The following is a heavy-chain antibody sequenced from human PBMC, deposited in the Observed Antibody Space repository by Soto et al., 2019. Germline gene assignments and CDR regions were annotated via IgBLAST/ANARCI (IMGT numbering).Heavy chain of an antibody. CDR1: GFTFDDYA. CDR2: ISWNSGSI. Sequence: LRLSCAASGFTFDDYAMHWVRQAPGKGLEWVSGISWNSGSIGYADSVKGRFTISRDNAKNSLYLQMNSLRAEDTALYYCAKDITWAMVRGVALDYWGQGTLVTVSS. J-gene: IGHJ4*02. V-gene: IGHV3-9*01. D-gene: IGHD3-10*01. CDR3: AKDITWAMVRGVALDY.